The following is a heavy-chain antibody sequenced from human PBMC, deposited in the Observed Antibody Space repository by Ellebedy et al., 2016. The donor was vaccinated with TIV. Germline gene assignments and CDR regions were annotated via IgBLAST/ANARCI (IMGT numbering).Heavy chain of an antibody. V-gene: IGHV3-7*01. J-gene: IGHJ6*02. CDR2: INQDGSLE. Sequence: GGSLRLXXAASGFTFSSYWMNWVRQAPGQWLAWVAHINQDGSLENYVDSVKGRWTISRDNAKNSLYLQMNSLRDEDTAVYYCARDQDYDFWSGLYYYYYYGRDVWGQGTTVTVSS. CDR3: ARDQDYDFWSGLYYYYYYGRDV. CDR1: GFTFSSYW. D-gene: IGHD3-3*01.